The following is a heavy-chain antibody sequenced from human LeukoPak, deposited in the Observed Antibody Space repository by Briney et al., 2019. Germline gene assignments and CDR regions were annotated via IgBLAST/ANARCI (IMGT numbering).Heavy chain of an antibody. J-gene: IGHJ4*02. CDR3: ARGRGYYDNNGPEIRAFDY. Sequence: SETLSLTCTVSGGSVSNYYWTWIRQPAGKGLEWIGRTHTSGSTNYNPSLKSRVTMSVDTSKNQFSLKLSSVTAADTAVYYCARGRGYYDNNGPEIRAFDYWGQGTLVTVSS. D-gene: IGHD3-22*01. CDR1: GGSVSNYY. V-gene: IGHV4-4*07. CDR2: THTSGST.